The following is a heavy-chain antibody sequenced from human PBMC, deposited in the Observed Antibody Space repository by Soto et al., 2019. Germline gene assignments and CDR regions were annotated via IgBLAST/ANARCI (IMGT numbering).Heavy chain of an antibody. CDR2: IIPIFGTA. J-gene: IGHJ4*02. CDR1: GGTFSSYA. D-gene: IGHD1-26*01. CDR3: ARERGVGATLFDY. Sequence: ASVKVSCKASGGTFSSYAISWVRRAPGQGLEWMGGIIPIFGTANYAQKFQGRVTITADKSTSTAYMELSSLRSEDTAVYYCARERGVGATLFDYWGQGTLVTVSS. V-gene: IGHV1-69*06.